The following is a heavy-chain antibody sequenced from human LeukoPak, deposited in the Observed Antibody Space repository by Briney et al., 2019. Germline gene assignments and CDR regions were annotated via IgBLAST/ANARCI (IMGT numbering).Heavy chain of an antibody. CDR3: ARSLLWFGELAQDY. D-gene: IGHD3-10*01. CDR2: IYTSGST. Sequence: SETLFLTCTVSGGSISSGSYYWSWIRQPAGKGLEWIGRIYTSGSTNYNPSLKSRVTISVDTSKNQFSLKLSSVTAADTAVYYCARSLLWFGELAQDYWGQGTLVTVSS. J-gene: IGHJ4*02. V-gene: IGHV4-61*02. CDR1: GGSISSGSYY.